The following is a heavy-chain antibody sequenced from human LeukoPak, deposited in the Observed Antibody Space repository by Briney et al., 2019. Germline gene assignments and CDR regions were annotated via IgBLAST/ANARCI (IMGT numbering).Heavy chain of an antibody. J-gene: IGHJ4*02. CDR3: ARGGGLGSFKRSLDY. D-gene: IGHD3-10*01. V-gene: IGHV4-59*01. CDR2: VYYSGST. Sequence: SETLSLTCTVSGGTISSYYWSWIRQPPGKGLEWIGYVYYSGSTDYNPSLKSRVTISVDTSKNQFSLKLSSVTAADTAVYYCARGGGLGSFKRSLDYWGQGTLVTVSS. CDR1: GGTISSYY.